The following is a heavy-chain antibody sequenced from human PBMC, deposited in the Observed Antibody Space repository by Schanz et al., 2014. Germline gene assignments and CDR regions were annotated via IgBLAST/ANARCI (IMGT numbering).Heavy chain of an antibody. CDR1: GHTFTSYY. J-gene: IGHJ3*02. Sequence: QVQLVQSGAEVKKPGASVKVSCEASGHTFTSYYIHWFRQAPGQGLEWMGLINPSVGNTNYAQKFRGRVTMTRDTSTSTVYMELSSLRSEDTAVYFCARGPSTGAFDIWGQGTMVTVSS. CDR2: INPSVGNT. V-gene: IGHV1-46*03. CDR3: ARGPSTGAFDI.